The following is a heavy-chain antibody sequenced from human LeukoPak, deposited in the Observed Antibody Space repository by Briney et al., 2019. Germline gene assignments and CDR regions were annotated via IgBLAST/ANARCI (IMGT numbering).Heavy chain of an antibody. CDR2: IYYSGST. V-gene: IGHV4-59*08. CDR3: ARALSGPAFDI. Sequence: PSETLSLTCTVSGGSISSYYWSWLRQPPGKGLEWIGYIYYSGSTNYSPSLKSRVTISVDTSKNQFSLKVSSVTAADTAVYYCARALSGPAFDIWGQGTMVTVSS. CDR1: GGSISSYY. D-gene: IGHD3-10*01. J-gene: IGHJ3*02.